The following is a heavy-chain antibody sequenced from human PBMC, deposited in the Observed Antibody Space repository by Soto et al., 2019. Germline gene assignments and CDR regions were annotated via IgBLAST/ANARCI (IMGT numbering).Heavy chain of an antibody. CDR2: ISTYNGNT. Sequence: QVQLVQSGAEVKKPGASVKVSCKASGYTITSYDISGVLQAPGQGLEWMGWISTYNGNTNYAQTLQGRVSMTTDAATITAYMELMSLRSQDTAVYYSARVMGQPLDYWGKGPLDTVSS. V-gene: IGHV1-18*01. CDR3: ARVMGQPLDY. D-gene: IGHD2-8*01. J-gene: IGHJ4*02. CDR1: GYTITSYD.